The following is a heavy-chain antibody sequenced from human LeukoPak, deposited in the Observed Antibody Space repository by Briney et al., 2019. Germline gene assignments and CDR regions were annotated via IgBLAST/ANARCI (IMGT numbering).Heavy chain of an antibody. CDR3: ATYSSLNRREFQY. J-gene: IGHJ1*01. D-gene: IGHD3-22*01. Sequence: KPGGSLRLSCAASGFTFSNYSMNWVRQAPGKGLEWISYISRYSNTIYYADSVKGRFTISRDNAKNSLYLQMNSLRAEDTAVYYCATYSSLNRREFQYWGQGTLLTVSS. CDR1: GFTFSNYS. CDR2: ISRYSNTI. V-gene: IGHV3-48*04.